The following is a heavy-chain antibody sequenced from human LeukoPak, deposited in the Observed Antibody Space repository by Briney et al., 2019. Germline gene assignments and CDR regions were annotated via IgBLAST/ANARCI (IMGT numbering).Heavy chain of an antibody. CDR3: ARSSIAAPRYYYYYMDV. CDR2: TYYRSKWYN. CDR1: GDSVSSNSAA. J-gene: IGHJ6*03. Sequence: SQTLSLTCAISGDSVSSNSAAWNWIRQSPSRGLEWLGRTYYRSKWYNDYAVSVKSRITINPDTSKNQFSLQLNSVTPEDTAVYYCARSSIAAPRYYYYYMDVWGKGTTVTVSS. V-gene: IGHV6-1*01. D-gene: IGHD6-6*01.